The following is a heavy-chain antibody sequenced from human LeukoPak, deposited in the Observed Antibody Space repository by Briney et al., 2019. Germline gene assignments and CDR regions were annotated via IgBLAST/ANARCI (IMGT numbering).Heavy chain of an antibody. V-gene: IGHV3-30*03. CDR1: GFTFSSYG. J-gene: IGHJ3*02. D-gene: IGHD6-13*01. CDR2: ISYDGSNK. Sequence: PGRSLRFSGAASGFTFSSYGMHWVRQAPGKGLEWVAVISYDGSNKYYADSVKGRFTISRDNSKNTLYLQMNSLRAEDTAVYYCAIVAAADAFDIWGQGTMVTVSS. CDR3: AIVAAADAFDI.